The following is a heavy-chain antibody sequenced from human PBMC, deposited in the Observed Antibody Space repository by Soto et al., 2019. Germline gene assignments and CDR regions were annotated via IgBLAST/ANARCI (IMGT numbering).Heavy chain of an antibody. CDR3: ARGSSGWFFDY. D-gene: IGHD6-19*01. Sequence: KTXETLSLTCTVAGCSISSYYWSWIRQPPGKGLEWIGYIYYSGSTNYNPSLKSRVTISVDTSKNQFSLKLSSVTAADTAVYYCARGSSGWFFDYWGQGTLVTVSS. CDR2: IYYSGST. V-gene: IGHV4-59*01. J-gene: IGHJ4*02. CDR1: GCSISSYY.